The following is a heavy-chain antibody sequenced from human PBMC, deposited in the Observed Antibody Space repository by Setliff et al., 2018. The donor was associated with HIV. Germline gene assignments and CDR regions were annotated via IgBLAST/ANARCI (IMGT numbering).Heavy chain of an antibody. CDR1: GYTFTNYD. V-gene: IGHV1-8*02. CDR2: MNPDSGNT. CDR3: ARDRSSRNWFDP. Sequence: ASVKVSCKASGYTFTNYDINWVRQATGQGLEWMGWMNPDSGNTGYAQKFQGRVTMTRDTSTNTVYMELNSLRSEDTAVYYCARDRSSRNWFDPWGQGTLVTVSS. D-gene: IGHD6-13*01. J-gene: IGHJ5*02.